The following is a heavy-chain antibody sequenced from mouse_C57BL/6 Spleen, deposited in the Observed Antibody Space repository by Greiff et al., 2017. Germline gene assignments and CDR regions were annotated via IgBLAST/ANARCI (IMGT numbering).Heavy chain of an antibody. J-gene: IGHJ4*01. CDR3: ARHGYYYGSSYSARDY. Sequence: VKLQESGAELVKPGASVKLSCKASGYTFTEYTIHWVKQRSGQGLEWIGWFYPGSGSIKYNEKFKDKATLTADKSSSTVYMELSRVTSEDSAVFFGARHGYYYGSSYSARDYWGQGTSVTVSS. CDR1: GYTFTEYT. D-gene: IGHD1-1*01. V-gene: IGHV1-62-2*01. CDR2: FYPGSGSI.